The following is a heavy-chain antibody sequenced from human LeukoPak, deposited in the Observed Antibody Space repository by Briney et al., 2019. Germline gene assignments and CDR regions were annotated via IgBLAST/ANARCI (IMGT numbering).Heavy chain of an antibody. CDR2: VNYIGRT. J-gene: IGHJ5*02. CDR1: GESFDGFY. D-gene: IGHD1-1*01. CDR3: AIRLTTSRLATATTWFDP. Sequence: SETLSLTCAVYGESFDGFYWNWIRQSPEKGLEWLGEVNYIGRTNYHPALESRIAISADASKRQFSLKVTPMTAADTAVYYCAIRLTTSRLATATTWFDPWGQGTLVSVSS. V-gene: IGHV4-34*01.